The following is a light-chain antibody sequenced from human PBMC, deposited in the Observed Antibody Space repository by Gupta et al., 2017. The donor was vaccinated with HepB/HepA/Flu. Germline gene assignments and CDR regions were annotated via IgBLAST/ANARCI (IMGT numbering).Light chain of an antibody. Sequence: EIVLTQSPGTLSLSQGERATLTCRASQSVSSYLAWYQQKPGQTPKILIYVASSRPTGVPDRFSGSGSGTDFTLTIRRLQAEDFAVYYCQQNDRRPRTFGQGTKVEI. V-gene: IGKV3-20*01. J-gene: IGKJ1*01. CDR3: QQNDRRPRT. CDR2: VAS. CDR1: QSVSSY.